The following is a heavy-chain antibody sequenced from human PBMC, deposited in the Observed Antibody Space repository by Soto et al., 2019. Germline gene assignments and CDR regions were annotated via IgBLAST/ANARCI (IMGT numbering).Heavy chain of an antibody. CDR3: ARSAGHEAHAFDI. J-gene: IGHJ3*02. CDR1: GYTFTGYY. CDR2: INPNSGGT. V-gene: IGHV1-2*04. D-gene: IGHD3-10*01. Sequence: ASVKVSCKASGYTFTGYYMHWVRQAPGQGLEWMGWINPNSGGTNYVQKFQGWVTMTRDTSISTAYMELSRLRSDDTAVYYCARSAGHEAHAFDIWGQGTMVTVSS.